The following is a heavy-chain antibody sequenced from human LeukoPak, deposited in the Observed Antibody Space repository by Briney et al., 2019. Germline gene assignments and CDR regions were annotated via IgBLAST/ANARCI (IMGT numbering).Heavy chain of an antibody. Sequence: PGGSLRLSCAASGFTFSSYGMHWVRQAPGKGLEWVAVISYDGSNKYYADSVKGRFTISRDNSKNTLYLQMNSLRAEDTAVYYCAKAYSGSFIRTLDYWGQGTLVTVSS. CDR3: AKAYSGSFIRTLDY. V-gene: IGHV3-30*18. D-gene: IGHD3-10*01. J-gene: IGHJ4*02. CDR2: ISYDGSNK. CDR1: GFTFSSYG.